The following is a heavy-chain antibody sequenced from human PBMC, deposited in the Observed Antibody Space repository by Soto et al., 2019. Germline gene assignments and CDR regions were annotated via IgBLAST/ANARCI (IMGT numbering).Heavy chain of an antibody. D-gene: IGHD6-19*01. CDR3: ARHRAVAGMPDYYYDMDV. Sequence: GESLKISCTASGYSFTSYWIGWVRQMPGQRLEWMGIVHPGNSGTKYSPSFQGQVTISADKSISTAYLQWSSLKASDTAMYYCARHRAVAGMPDYYYDMDVWGQGTTVTVSS. CDR2: VHPGNSGT. CDR1: GYSFTSYW. J-gene: IGHJ6*02. V-gene: IGHV5-51*01.